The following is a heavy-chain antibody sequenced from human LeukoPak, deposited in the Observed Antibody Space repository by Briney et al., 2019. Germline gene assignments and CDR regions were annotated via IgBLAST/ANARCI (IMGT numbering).Heavy chain of an antibody. CDR3: ARHCFMGPSCLRDY. CDR1: GGSISSSSYY. CDR2: IYYSGST. Sequence: SETLSLTCTVSGGSISSSSYYWGWIGQPPGKGLEWFGGIYYSGSTYYNPSLKSRVTISVDTSKNQFSLKLSSVTAADTAVYYCARHCFMGPSCLRDYWGQGTLVTVSS. V-gene: IGHV4-39*01. J-gene: IGHJ4*02. D-gene: IGHD1-26*01.